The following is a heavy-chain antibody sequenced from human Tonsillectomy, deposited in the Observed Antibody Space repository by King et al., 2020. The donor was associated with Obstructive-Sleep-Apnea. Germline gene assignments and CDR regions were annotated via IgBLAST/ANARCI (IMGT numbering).Heavy chain of an antibody. D-gene: IGHD6-6*01. V-gene: IGHV1-46*01. Sequence: LQLVQSGAEVKKPGASVKLSCKASGYTFTSYYMHWVRQAPGQGLEWMGMSNPSGGSTRYAQKFQGRVTMTRDTSTSTVYMELSSLRSEDTAVYYCARVGVAGSSHGRVYFDYWGQGTLVTVSS. CDR3: ARVGVAGSSHGRVYFDY. J-gene: IGHJ4*02. CDR1: GYTFTSYY. CDR2: SNPSGGST.